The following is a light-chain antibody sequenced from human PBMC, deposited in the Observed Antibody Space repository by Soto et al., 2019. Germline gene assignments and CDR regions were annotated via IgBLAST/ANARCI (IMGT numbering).Light chain of an antibody. CDR3: SSYTSCSTPNYG. Sequence: LTQPASVSGSPGQSITISCTGTSSDVGGYNYVSWDQQHPGKAPKLMIYEVSNRPSGVSNRFSGSKSGNTASLTISGLQAEDEADYYCSSYTSCSTPNYGFGTGTKGTVL. V-gene: IGLV2-14*01. J-gene: IGLJ1*01. CDR1: SSDVGGYNY. CDR2: EVS.